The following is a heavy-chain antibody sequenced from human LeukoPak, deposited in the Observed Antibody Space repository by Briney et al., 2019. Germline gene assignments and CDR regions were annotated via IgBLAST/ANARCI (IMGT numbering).Heavy chain of an antibody. CDR3: ARDGGTGYFDY. CDR2: IYYSGYT. CDR1: GGSISSYY. J-gene: IGHJ4*02. D-gene: IGHD3-16*01. Sequence: SSETLSLTCTVSGGSISSYYWSWIRQPPGKGLKWIGNIYYSGYTTYNPSLKSRVTISVDTSKNQFSLNLSSVTAADTAVYSCARDGGTGYFDYWGQGTLVTVSS. V-gene: IGHV4-59*12.